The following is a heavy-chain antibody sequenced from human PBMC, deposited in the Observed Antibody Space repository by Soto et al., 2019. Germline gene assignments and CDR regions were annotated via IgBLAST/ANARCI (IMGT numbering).Heavy chain of an antibody. Sequence: DVQLLESGGGLGQPGGSLRLSCAASGFTFSSYAMNCVRQAPGKGLEWVSAISGSGGSTYYADSVKGRFTISRDNSRNTLYLQMNSLIAEDTAVYYCAKDRAAAGSYGMDVWGQGTTVTVSS. CDR3: AKDRAAAGSYGMDV. J-gene: IGHJ6*02. CDR2: ISGSGGST. V-gene: IGHV3-23*01. CDR1: GFTFSSYA. D-gene: IGHD6-13*01.